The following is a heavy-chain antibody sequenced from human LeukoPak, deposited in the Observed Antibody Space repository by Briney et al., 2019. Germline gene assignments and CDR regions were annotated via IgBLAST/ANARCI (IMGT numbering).Heavy chain of an antibody. J-gene: IGHJ4*02. CDR1: GYTFTCYY. D-gene: IGHD3-22*01. V-gene: IGHV1-2*02. Sequence: ASVKVSCTASGYTFTCYYMHWVRQAPGQGLEWMGWSNPNSGGTNYAQKFQGRVTMTRDTSSSTAYLELSRLRSDDTAVYYCARVYSFLSYYYHSSGYYPFDYWGQGTLVTVSS. CDR3: ARVYSFLSYYYHSSGYYPFDY. CDR2: SNPNSGGT.